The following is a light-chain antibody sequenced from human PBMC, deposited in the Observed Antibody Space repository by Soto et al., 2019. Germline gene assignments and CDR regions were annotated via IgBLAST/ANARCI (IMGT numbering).Light chain of an antibody. CDR2: DAS. CDR1: QSVSST. V-gene: IGKV3-15*01. J-gene: IGKJ2*01. Sequence: EIVMTQSPATLSVSPGERATLSCRASQSVSSTFAWYQQKPGQAPRLLIYDASTRATGIPARFSGSGSGTEFTLTISSLQSEDFAVYYCQQYNNWPLYTFGQGTKLEIK. CDR3: QQYNNWPLYT.